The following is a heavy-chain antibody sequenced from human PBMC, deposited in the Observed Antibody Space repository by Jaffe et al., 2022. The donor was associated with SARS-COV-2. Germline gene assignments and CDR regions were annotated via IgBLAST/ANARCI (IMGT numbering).Heavy chain of an antibody. V-gene: IGHV3-30*03. CDR3: VMGATRFDY. J-gene: IGHJ4*02. Sequence: QVQLVESGGGVVQPGRSLRLSCAASGFTFSSYGMHWVRQAPGKGLEWVAVISYDGSNKYYADSVKGRFTISRDNSKNTLYLQMNSLRAEDTAVYYCVMGATRFDYWGQGTLVTVSS. D-gene: IGHD1-26*01. CDR2: ISYDGSNK. CDR1: GFTFSSYG.